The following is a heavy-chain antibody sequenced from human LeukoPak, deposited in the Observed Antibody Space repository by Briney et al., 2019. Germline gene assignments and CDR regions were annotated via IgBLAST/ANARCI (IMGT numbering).Heavy chain of an antibody. CDR3: ARGGTIKNGMDV. Sequence: SETLSLTCTVSGGSISTYYWSRIRQPPGKGLEWIGYVYYSGSTNYNPSLESRVTISVDTSKNQFSLMLSSVTAADTAVYYYARGGTIKNGMDVWGQGTTVTVSS. CDR1: GGSISTYY. CDR2: VYYSGST. D-gene: IGHD1-14*01. V-gene: IGHV4-59*01. J-gene: IGHJ6*02.